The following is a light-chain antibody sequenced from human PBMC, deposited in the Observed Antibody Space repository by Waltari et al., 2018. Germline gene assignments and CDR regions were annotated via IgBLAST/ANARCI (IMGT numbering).Light chain of an antibody. J-gene: IGLJ3*02. Sequence: QSALTQPRSVSGSPGQSVAISCTGTSSDVGACNYVSWYQHHPGKAPKLMIFDVSKRPSGVPDRFSGSKSGNTASLTISGLQAEDEADYHCSSTAGGYTWVFGGGTKVTVL. CDR1: SSDVGACNY. CDR3: SSTAGGYTWV. V-gene: IGLV2-11*01. CDR2: DVS.